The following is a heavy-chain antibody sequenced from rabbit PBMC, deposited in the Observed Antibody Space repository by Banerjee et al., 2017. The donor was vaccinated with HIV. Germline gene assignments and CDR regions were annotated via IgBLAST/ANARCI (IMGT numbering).Heavy chain of an antibody. CDR2: IGGGSAFT. Sequence: QSLEESGGDLVKPGASLTLTCTASGFSFSSGYYMCWVRQAPGKGLEWIACIGGGSAFTAYASWAKGRFTISKTSSTTVTLQMTSLTAADTATYFCARDLAGAIGWNFNLWGQGTLVTVS. J-gene: IGHJ4*01. CDR1: GFSFSSGYY. CDR3: ARDLAGAIGWNFNL. D-gene: IGHD4-1*01. V-gene: IGHV1S40*01.